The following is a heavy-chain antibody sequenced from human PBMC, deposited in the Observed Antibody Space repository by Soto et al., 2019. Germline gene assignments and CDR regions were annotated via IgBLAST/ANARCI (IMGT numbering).Heavy chain of an antibody. CDR2: IYYSENT. CDR3: AKEKEDSSGPWYYYGMDV. CDR1: GVPISSGDYY. Sequence: SETLSLTCAVSGVPISSGDYYWSWIRQPPGKGLEWIGYIYYSENTYSNPSLKSRVAISGDTSKNQFSLKLSSVTAEDTAVYFCAKEKEDSSGPWYYYGMDVWGQGTTVTVSS. D-gene: IGHD6-19*01. V-gene: IGHV4-30-4*01. J-gene: IGHJ6*02.